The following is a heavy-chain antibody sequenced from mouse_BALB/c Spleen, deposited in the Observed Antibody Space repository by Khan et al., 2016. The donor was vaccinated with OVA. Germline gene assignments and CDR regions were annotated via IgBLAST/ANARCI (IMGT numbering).Heavy chain of an antibody. J-gene: IGHJ4*01. V-gene: IGHV2-9*02. Sequence: QVQLKESGPGLVAPSQSLSITCIVSGFSLSNYGVNWVRQPPGKGLEWLGIIWAGGSTNYNSALMSKLSIRKDNAKSQVFLKRNSLQTDDTAMYYCARETSYYWNYEAMDYWGQGTSVTVSS. CDR2: IWAGGST. CDR1: GFSLSNYG. D-gene: IGHD2-10*01. CDR3: ARETSYYWNYEAMDY.